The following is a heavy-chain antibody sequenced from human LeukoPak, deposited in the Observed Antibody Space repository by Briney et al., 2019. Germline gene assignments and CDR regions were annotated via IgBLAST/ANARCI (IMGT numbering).Heavy chain of an antibody. J-gene: IGHJ4*02. CDR2: IYYSGNT. CDR1: GDSISSSY. Sequence: KPSETLSLTCTVSGDSISSSYWSWIRQPPGKGLEWIGYIYYSGNTNYNPSLKSRVTISVDTSRNRFSLKLSSVTAADTAVYYCARHRNFFDHWGQGILVTVSS. CDR3: ARHRNFFDH. D-gene: IGHD2/OR15-2a*01. V-gene: IGHV4-59*01.